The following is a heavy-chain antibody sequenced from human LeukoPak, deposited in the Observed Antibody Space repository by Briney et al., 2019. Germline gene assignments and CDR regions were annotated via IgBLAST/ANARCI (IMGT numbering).Heavy chain of an antibody. V-gene: IGHV3-48*02. D-gene: IGHD3-9*01. CDR2: ISGGGGST. Sequence: GGSLRLSCAASGFTFTSYSMNWVRQAPGKGLEWVSTISGGGGSTYYADSVKGRFTISRDNAENSLYLQMNSLRDEDTAVYYCARGRATGRSGGDYWGQGTLVTVSP. CDR3: ARGRATGRSGGDY. J-gene: IGHJ4*02. CDR1: GFTFTSYS.